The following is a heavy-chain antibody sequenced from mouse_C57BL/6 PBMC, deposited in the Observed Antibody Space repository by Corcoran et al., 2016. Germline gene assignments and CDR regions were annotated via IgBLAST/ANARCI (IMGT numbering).Heavy chain of an antibody. Sequence: QVQLQQSGPELVKPGASVKISCKASGYSFTSYYIHWVKQRPGQGLGWIGWIYPGSGNTKYNEKFKGKATLTADTSSSTAYMQLSSLTSEDSAVYYCARRGTTVVALDYWGQGTTLTVSS. CDR1: GYSFTSYY. CDR2: IYPGSGNT. D-gene: IGHD1-1*01. V-gene: IGHV1-66*01. CDR3: ARRGTTVVALDY. J-gene: IGHJ2*01.